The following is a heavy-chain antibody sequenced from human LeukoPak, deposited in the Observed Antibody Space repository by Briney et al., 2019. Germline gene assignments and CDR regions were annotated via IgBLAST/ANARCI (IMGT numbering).Heavy chain of an antibody. CDR2: SKNDGSST. CDR3: ARPPYSSGSFDL. V-gene: IGHV3-74*01. D-gene: IGHD6-19*01. J-gene: IGHJ2*01. CDR1: GFTFDDYG. Sequence: GGSLRLSCAASGFTFDDYGMSWVRQAPGKGLVWVSRSKNDGSSTTYADSVKGRFTISRDNAKNTLYLQMNSLRAEDTAVYYCARPPYSSGSFDLWGRGTLVTVSS.